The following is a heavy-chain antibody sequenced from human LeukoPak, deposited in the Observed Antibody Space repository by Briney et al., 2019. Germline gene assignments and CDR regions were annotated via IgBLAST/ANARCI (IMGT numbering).Heavy chain of an antibody. V-gene: IGHV3-48*01. CDR3: ARVDGYSGYEPSDY. CDR1: GFTFSSYS. CDR2: ISSSSSTI. J-gene: IGHJ4*02. Sequence: PGGSLRLSCAASGFTFSSYSMNWVRQAPGKGLEWVSYISSSSSTIYYADSVKGRFTISRDNAKNSLYLQMNSLRAEDTAVYYCARVDGYSGYEPSDYWGQGTLVTVSS. D-gene: IGHD5-12*01.